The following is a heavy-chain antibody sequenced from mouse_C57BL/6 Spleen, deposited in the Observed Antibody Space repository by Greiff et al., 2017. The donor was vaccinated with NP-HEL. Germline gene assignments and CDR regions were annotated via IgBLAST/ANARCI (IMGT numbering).Heavy chain of an antibody. V-gene: IGHV1-52*01. D-gene: IGHD2-3*01. CDR1: GYTFTSYW. CDR2: IDPSDSET. CDR3: ARWSGYSIDY. J-gene: IGHJ2*01. Sequence: QVQLKQPGAELVRPGSSVKLSCKASGYTFTSYWMHWVKQRPIQGLEWIGNIDPSDSETHYNQKFKDKATLTVDKSSSTAYMQLSSLTSEDSAVYYCARWSGYSIDYWGQGTTLTVSS.